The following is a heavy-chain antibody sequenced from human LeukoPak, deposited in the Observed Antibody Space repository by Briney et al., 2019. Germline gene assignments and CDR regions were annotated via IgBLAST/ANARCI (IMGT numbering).Heavy chain of an antibody. V-gene: IGHV1-18*01. CDR1: GSTFTTYG. Sequence: ASVKVSCKASGSTFTTYGIHWVRQAPGQGLEWMGWINAYNDNTNYEQKFQGRFSMTTDSSASTAYMELRSLRSDDTAVYYCASDSQLGYYGMDIWGQGTTVTVS. D-gene: IGHD1-1*01. CDR2: INAYNDNT. CDR3: ASDSQLGYYGMDI. J-gene: IGHJ6*02.